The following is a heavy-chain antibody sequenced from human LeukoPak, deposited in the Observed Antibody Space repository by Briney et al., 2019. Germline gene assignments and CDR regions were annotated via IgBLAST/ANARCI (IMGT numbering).Heavy chain of an antibody. CDR3: ARDLVTLYDFWSGFDY. CDR2: IWYDGSNK. D-gene: IGHD3-3*01. CDR1: GFTFSSYG. Sequence: PGGSLRLSCAASGFTFSSYGMHWVRQAPGKGLEWVAVIWYDGSNKYYADSVKGRFTISRDNSKNPLYLQMNSLRAEDTAVYYCARDLVTLYDFWSGFDYWGQGTLVTVSS. J-gene: IGHJ4*02. V-gene: IGHV3-33*01.